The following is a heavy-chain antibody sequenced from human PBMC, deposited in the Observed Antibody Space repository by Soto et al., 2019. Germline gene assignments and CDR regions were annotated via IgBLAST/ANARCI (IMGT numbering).Heavy chain of an antibody. D-gene: IGHD2-2*01. CDR3: AKEELWLVPAAGGNYYYYGMDV. CDR1: GFTFNSYG. CDR2: ISYDGSNK. J-gene: IGHJ6*02. V-gene: IGHV3-30*18. Sequence: PGGSLRLSCTASGFTFNSYGMHWVRQAPGKGLEWVAVISYDGSNKYYADSVKGRFTISRDNSKNTLYLQMNSLRAEDTAVYYCAKEELWLVPAAGGNYYYYGMDVWGQGTTVTVSS.